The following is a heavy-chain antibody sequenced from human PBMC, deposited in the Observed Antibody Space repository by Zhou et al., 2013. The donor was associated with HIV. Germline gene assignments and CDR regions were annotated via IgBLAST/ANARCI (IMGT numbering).Heavy chain of an antibody. Sequence: QVQLVQSGAEVKKPGSSVKVSCKASGGTFSNYAISWVRQAPGQGLEWVGRVIPILTIVNYAQKFQGRITITADRSTSTAYMELSSLRFEDTAVYYCARDRGPEGSPPIFDIWGQGTMVTVSS. CDR3: ARDRGPEGSPPIFDI. CDR1: GGTFSNYA. D-gene: IGHD1-26*01. V-gene: IGHV1-69*04. J-gene: IGHJ3*02. CDR2: VIPILTIV.